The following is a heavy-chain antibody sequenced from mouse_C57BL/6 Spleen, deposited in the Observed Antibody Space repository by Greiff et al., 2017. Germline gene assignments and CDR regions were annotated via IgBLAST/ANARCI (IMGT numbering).Heavy chain of an antibody. V-gene: IGHV1-54*01. D-gene: IGHD2-4*01. Sequence: QVQLQQSGAELVRPGTSVKVSCKASGYAFTNYLIEWVKQRPGQGLEWIGVINPGSGGTNYNAKLKGKATLTADKSSSTAYMQLSILPSEDSAVYFCARPVYYDYDGGFAYWGQGTLVTVSA. J-gene: IGHJ3*01. CDR2: INPGSGGT. CDR3: ARPVYYDYDGGFAY. CDR1: GYAFTNYL.